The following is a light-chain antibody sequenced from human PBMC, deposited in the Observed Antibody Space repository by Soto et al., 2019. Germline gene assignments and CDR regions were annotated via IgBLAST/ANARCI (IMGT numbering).Light chain of an antibody. J-gene: IGKJ4*01. V-gene: IGKV3-15*01. CDR1: QSVSNN. CDR2: GAS. Sequence: VLTQSQATLSLSPGERATVSCLAGQSVSNNVAWYQQKPGQAPRLLILGASTGATGIPARFSGSGSGTEFTLTISSLQSEDCAIYYCQQYHTWPITFGGGTKVDIK. CDR3: QQYHTWPIT.